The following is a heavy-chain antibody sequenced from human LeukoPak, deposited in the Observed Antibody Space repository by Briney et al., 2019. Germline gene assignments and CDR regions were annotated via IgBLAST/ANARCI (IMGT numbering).Heavy chain of an antibody. V-gene: IGHV4-59*08. J-gene: IGHJ5*02. CDR1: GGSISYYY. D-gene: IGHD6-13*01. CDR3: ARGGGSSWYEERRKPSHRNWFDP. CDR2: IYYSGST. Sequence: KPSETLSLTCTVSGGSISYYYWSWIRQPPGKGLEWIGYIYYSGSTNYNPSLKSRVTISVDTSKNQFSLKLSSVTAADTAVYYCARGGGSSWYEERRKPSHRNWFDPWGQGTLVTVSS.